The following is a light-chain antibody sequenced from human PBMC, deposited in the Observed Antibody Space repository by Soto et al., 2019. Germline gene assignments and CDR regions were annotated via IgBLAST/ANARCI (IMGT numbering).Light chain of an antibody. J-gene: IGLJ1*01. CDR2: EVR. V-gene: IGLV2-14*01. CDR3: ISYRGSDSSYV. CDR1: GSDIGSYNY. Sequence: QSALTQPASVSGSPGQSITIYCTGTGSDIGSYNYVAWYHHFPGKTPPLIIYEVRNRPSGVTLRYSGSKSRNTASIAISGVQDEDEADYYCISYRGSDSSYVFGTGTKVTVL.